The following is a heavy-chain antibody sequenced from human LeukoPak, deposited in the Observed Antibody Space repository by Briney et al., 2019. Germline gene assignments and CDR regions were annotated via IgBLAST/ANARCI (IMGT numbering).Heavy chain of an antibody. J-gene: IGHJ4*02. CDR1: GFSVSTMY. D-gene: IGHD6-6*01. Sequence: PGGSLRLSCAASGFSVSTMYMTWVRQAPGKGLEYVAATFTSGATNYADSVRGRFIVSRDNSKNTVYLQMNSLRVEDTAVYYCARDFVLAPPGDYWGQGTLVTVSS. V-gene: IGHV3-66*01. CDR2: TFTSGAT. CDR3: ARDFVLAPPGDY.